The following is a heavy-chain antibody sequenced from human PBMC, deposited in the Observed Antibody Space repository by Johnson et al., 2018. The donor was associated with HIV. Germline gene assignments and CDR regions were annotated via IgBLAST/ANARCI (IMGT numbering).Heavy chain of an antibody. CDR1: GFTFSSYG. J-gene: IGHJ3*02. Sequence: VQLVESGGGVVQPGGSLRLSCAASGFTFSSYGMHWVRQAPGKGLERVAFIRYDGSNKYYADYVKGRFTISRDNSKNTLYLQMNSLRAEDTAVYYCAKVDTAIVNAFDICGQGTMVTVSS. V-gene: IGHV3-30*02. D-gene: IGHD5-18*01. CDR2: IRYDGSNK. CDR3: AKVDTAIVNAFDI.